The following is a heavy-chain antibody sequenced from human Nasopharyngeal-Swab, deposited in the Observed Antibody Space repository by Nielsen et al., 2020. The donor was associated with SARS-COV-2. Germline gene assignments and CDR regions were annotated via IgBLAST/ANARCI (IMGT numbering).Heavy chain of an antibody. V-gene: IGHV3-23*01. CDR1: GFTFSSYA. CDR3: AKPLAYCGGDCYWGDAFDI. Sequence: GESLKISCAASGFTFSSYAMSWVRQAPGKGLGWVSAISGSGGSTYYADSVKGRFTISRDNSKNTLYLQMNSLRAEDTAVYYCAKPLAYCGGDCYWGDAFDIWGQGTMVTVSS. D-gene: IGHD2-21*01. J-gene: IGHJ3*02. CDR2: ISGSGGST.